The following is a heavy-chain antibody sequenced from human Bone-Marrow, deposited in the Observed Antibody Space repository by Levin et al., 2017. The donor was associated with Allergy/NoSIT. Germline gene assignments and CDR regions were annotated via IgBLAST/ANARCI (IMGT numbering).Heavy chain of an antibody. D-gene: IGHD2-15*01. J-gene: IGHJ4*02. CDR3: ARGYAGEAPIVVVVADPVDYFDY. V-gene: IGHV4-34*01. CDR2: INHSGST. CDR1: GGSFSGYY. Sequence: PSETLSLTCAVYGGSFSGYYWSWIRQPPGKGLEWIGEINHSGSTNYNPSLKSRVTISADTSKNQFSLKLSSVTAADTAVYYCARGYAGEAPIVVVVADPVDYFDYWGQGTLVTVSS.